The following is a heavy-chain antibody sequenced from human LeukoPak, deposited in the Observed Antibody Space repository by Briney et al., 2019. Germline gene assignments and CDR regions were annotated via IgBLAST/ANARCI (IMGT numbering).Heavy chain of an antibody. CDR1: GFTFSSYG. CDR3: AKPGVFYYGSGSPFDY. V-gene: IGHV3-30*18. CDR2: ISYDGSNK. J-gene: IGHJ4*02. D-gene: IGHD3-10*01. Sequence: GGSLRLSCAASGFTFSSYGMHWVRQAPGKGLEWVAVISYDGSNKYYADSVKGRFTISRDNSKNTLYLQMNSLRAEDTAVYYCAKPGVFYYGSGSPFDYWGQGTLVTVSS.